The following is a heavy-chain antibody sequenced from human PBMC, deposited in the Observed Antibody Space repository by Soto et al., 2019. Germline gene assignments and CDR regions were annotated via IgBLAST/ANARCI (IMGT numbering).Heavy chain of an antibody. CDR1: GGSISSSNW. CDR3: AFPATADFDY. CDR2: IYHSGST. J-gene: IGHJ4*02. D-gene: IGHD6-13*01. V-gene: IGHV4-4*02. Sequence: SETLSLTCAVSGGSISSSNWWSWVRQPPGRGLEWIGEIYHSGSTNYSPSLKSRVNIAVDMSKNHFSLTLISVTAADTAVYYCAFPATADFDYWGKGILVTVSS.